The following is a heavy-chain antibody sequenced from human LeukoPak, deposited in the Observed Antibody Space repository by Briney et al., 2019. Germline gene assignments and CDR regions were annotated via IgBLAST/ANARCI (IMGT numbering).Heavy chain of an antibody. J-gene: IGHJ3*01. CDR3: ARPYEWGSPEAFDV. D-gene: IGHD3-16*01. CDR1: GYSFTGYY. V-gene: IGHV1-2*02. CDR2: INPHSGGT. Sequence: GASVKVSCKASGYSFTGYYMHWVRQAPGQGLEWMGWINPHSGGTVYAQKFQGRVTMTRDPSISTVYMELSRLRSDDTAVYYCARPYEWGSPEAFDVWGQGTTVTVSS.